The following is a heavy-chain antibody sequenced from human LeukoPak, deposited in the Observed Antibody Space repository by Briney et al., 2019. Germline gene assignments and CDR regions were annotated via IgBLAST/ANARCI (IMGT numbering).Heavy chain of an antibody. CDR1: GGSISSYY. D-gene: IGHD3-16*02. CDR2: IYYSGST. V-gene: IGHV4-59*01. J-gene: IGHJ3*02. CDR3: ARPRGNYLDAFDI. Sequence: SETLSLTCTVSGGSISSYYWSWIRQPPGKGLEWIGYIYYSGSTNYNPSLKSRVTISVDTSKNQFSLKLSSATAADTAVYYCARPRGNYLDAFDIWGQGTMVTVSS.